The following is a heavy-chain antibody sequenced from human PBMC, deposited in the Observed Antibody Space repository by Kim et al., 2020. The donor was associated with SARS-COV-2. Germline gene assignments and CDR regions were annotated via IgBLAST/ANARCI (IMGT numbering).Heavy chain of an antibody. J-gene: IGHJ3*02. D-gene: IGHD3-9*01. CDR1: GDSVSSNSAA. CDR3: ARAPTYYDILTGYSYDACDI. CDR2: TYYRSKWYN. Sequence: SQTLSLTCAISGDSVSSNSAAWNWIRQSPSRGLEWLGRTYYRSKWYNDYAVSVKSRITINPDTSKNQFSLQLNSVTPEDTAVYYCARAPTYYDILTGYSYDACDIWGQGTMVTVSS. V-gene: IGHV6-1*01.